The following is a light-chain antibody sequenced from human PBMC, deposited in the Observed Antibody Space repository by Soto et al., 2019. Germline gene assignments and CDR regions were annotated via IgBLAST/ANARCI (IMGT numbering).Light chain of an antibody. V-gene: IGKV1-5*03. Sequence: DIQMTQSPSTLSASVGDRVTITCRASQSISSWVAWYQQKPGKAPKLLIYKASSLESGVPSRFSGSGSGTEFTLTISSLQPDDFATYYCKQCNSYWTFGQGTKVEIK. CDR1: QSISSW. J-gene: IGKJ1*01. CDR3: KQCNSYWT. CDR2: KAS.